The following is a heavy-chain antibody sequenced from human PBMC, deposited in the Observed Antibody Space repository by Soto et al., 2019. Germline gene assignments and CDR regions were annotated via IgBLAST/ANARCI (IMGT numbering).Heavy chain of an antibody. Sequence: GGSLRLSGAASGFTWMHWVRQAPGKGLVWVSRINPDGTNADYADSVRGRFIISRDNAKNTLFLQMNSLRAEDTAVYYCARDLYSSGWPARSFDYWGQGTLVTVSS. J-gene: IGHJ4*02. CDR2: INPDGTNA. V-gene: IGHV3-74*01. CDR3: ARDLYSSGWPARSFDY. D-gene: IGHD6-19*01. CDR1: GFTW.